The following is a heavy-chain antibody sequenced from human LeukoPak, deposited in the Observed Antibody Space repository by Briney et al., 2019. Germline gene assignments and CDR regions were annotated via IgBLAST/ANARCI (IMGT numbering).Heavy chain of an antibody. Sequence: KSGGSLRLSCTVSGFTVSSNSMSWVRQAPGKGLEWVSSISSSSYIYYADSVKGRFTISGDNAKNSLYLQMNSLRAEDTAVYYCARASSRDGFRWFDPWGQGTLVTVSS. V-gene: IGHV3-69-1*01. CDR3: ARASSRDGFRWFDP. CDR2: ISSSSYI. J-gene: IGHJ5*02. CDR1: GFTVSSNS. D-gene: IGHD3-10*01.